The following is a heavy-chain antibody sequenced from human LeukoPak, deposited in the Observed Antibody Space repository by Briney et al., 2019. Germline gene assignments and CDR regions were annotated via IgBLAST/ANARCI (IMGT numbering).Heavy chain of an antibody. J-gene: IGHJ4*02. Sequence: PSETLSLTCTVSGGSISSYYWSWIRQPPGKGLEWIGYVYYSGSTNYNPSLKSRVTISVDTSKNQFSLKLTSVTAADTAVYYCARAYGDYQLDYWGQGTLVTVSP. D-gene: IGHD4-17*01. V-gene: IGHV4-59*08. CDR1: GGSISSYY. CDR3: ARAYGDYQLDY. CDR2: VYYSGST.